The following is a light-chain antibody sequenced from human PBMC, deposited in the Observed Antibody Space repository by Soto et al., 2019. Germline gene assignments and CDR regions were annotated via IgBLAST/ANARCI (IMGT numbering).Light chain of an antibody. Sequence: QSALTQPASVSGSPGQSITISCTGTSSDVGAYNLVSWYQHHPGKAPKLLIFEGSKRPSGVSNRFSGSKSGNTASLTISGLQAEDVADYHCSSYGRFSTFMIFGGGTKLTVL. CDR1: SSDVGAYNL. CDR3: SSYGRFSTFMI. J-gene: IGLJ2*01. V-gene: IGLV2-23*03. CDR2: EGS.